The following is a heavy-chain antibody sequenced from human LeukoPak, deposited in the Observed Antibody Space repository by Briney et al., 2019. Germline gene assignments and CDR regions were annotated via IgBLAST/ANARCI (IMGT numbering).Heavy chain of an antibody. V-gene: IGHV3-11*06. CDR1: GFTFSDCY. CDR3: ARVTLYAESALDY. D-gene: IGHD4-17*01. Sequence: GGSLRLSCAASGFTFSDCYMSWIRQAPGKGLEWVSYISGSSSYTIYADSVKGRFTISRDNAKNSLYLQMNSLRAEDTAVYYCARVTLYAESALDYWGQGTLVTVSS. CDR2: ISGSSSYT. J-gene: IGHJ4*02.